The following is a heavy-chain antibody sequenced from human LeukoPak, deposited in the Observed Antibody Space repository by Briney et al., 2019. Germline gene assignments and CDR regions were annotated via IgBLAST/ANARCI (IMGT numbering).Heavy chain of an antibody. CDR2: VHYSGST. CDR1: GGSISSYY. Sequence: SETLSLTCTVSGGSISSYYWSWIRQPPGKGLEWIGDVHYSGSTYYNPSLKRRVTVSVDTSKNQFSLKVSSVTAADTAVYYCARRVGHSYGVTGAGAFDIWGQGTMVTVSS. CDR3: ARRVGHSYGVTGAGAFDI. D-gene: IGHD5-18*01. V-gene: IGHV4-59*13. J-gene: IGHJ3*02.